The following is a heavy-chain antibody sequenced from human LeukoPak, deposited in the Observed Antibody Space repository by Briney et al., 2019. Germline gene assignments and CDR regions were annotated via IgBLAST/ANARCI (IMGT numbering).Heavy chain of an antibody. CDR1: GFTFNKYP. CDR2: IRDDSDAT. Sequence: GGSLRLSCAASGFTFNKYPMNWVRQAPGKGLEWISNIRDDSDATTYADSVKGRLTISRDNAKNSLYLQINSLRAEDTAVHYCVRDLNWAFDYWGQGTLVTVSS. V-gene: IGHV3-48*01. D-gene: IGHD3-16*01. J-gene: IGHJ4*02. CDR3: VRDLNWAFDY.